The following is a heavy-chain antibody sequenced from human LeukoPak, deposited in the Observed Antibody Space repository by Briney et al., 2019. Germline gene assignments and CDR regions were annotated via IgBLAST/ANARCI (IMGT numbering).Heavy chain of an antibody. CDR2: LYYTRTT. D-gene: IGHD3-22*01. CDR1: GGSISSGGYS. CDR3: ARHFGYDDTSDYQGVPDH. J-gene: IGHJ4*02. V-gene: IGHV4-30-4*07. Sequence: PWESLLITFAATGGSISSGGYSWSCIRHPPGQRLERHGYLYYTRTTYYNPSLKSRVTISVDTSKPQFSLRLSSVTAADTAVYYCARHFGYDDTSDYQGVPDHWGQGSLVTVSS.